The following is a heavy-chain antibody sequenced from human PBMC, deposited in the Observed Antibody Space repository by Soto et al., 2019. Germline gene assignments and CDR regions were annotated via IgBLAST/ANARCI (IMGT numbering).Heavy chain of an antibody. Sequence: GGSLRLSCAASGFTFSSYGMHWVRQAPGKGLEWVAVISYDGSNKYYADSVKGRFPISRDNSKNTLYLQMNSLRAEDTAVYYCAKAEAGEYSSSWFDYWGQGTLVTVSS. J-gene: IGHJ4*02. CDR1: GFTFSSYG. V-gene: IGHV3-30*18. CDR3: AKAEAGEYSSSWFDY. CDR2: ISYDGSNK. D-gene: IGHD6-13*01.